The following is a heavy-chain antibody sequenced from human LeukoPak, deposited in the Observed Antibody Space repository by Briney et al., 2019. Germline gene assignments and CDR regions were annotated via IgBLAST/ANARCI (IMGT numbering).Heavy chain of an antibody. CDR3: ARALGYCSSGNCCSTGTHDVFDI. J-gene: IGHJ3*02. CDR2: IWHDGSKS. V-gene: IGHV3-33*01. D-gene: IGHD2-15*01. Sequence: PGGSLRLSCAASGFIFSTYGIHWVRQAPGKGLEWVAIIWHDGSKSYYIGSVKGRLTVSRDNSRNTAYLQMDSLRAEDTAVYYCARALGYCSSGNCCSTGTHDVFDIWGQGTMVIVSS. CDR1: GFIFSTYG.